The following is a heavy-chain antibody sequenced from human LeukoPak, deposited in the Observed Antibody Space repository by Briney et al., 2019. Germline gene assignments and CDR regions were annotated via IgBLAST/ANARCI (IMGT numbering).Heavy chain of an antibody. CDR2: MNQDGSEK. J-gene: IGHJ6*02. Sequence: GGSLRLSCAASGFSFAMYSMTWVRQAPGKGLEWVANMNQDGSEKYHVDSVEGRFTISRDNAKTSVYLQMNSLGVEDTAVYYCARDRGPRGYYGMDVWGHGTTVTVSS. CDR3: ARDRGPRGYYGMDV. D-gene: IGHD3-10*01. V-gene: IGHV3-7*05. CDR1: GFSFAMYS.